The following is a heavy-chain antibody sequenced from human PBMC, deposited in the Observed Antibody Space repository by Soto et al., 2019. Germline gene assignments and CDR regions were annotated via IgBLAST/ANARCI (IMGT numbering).Heavy chain of an antibody. V-gene: IGHV2-5*01. CDR1: GFSLTTTGLG. CDR3: AHRPDGSHFDY. CDR2: IFWYDFQ. Sequence: QITLKESGLTLVKPTQTLTLTCNFSGFSLTTTGLGVGWIRQPPGKTLEFLASIFWYDFQRYSPSLKSRLTITMDTSRNQVVLTMTNMDPADTATYYCAHRPDGSHFDYWGQGILVTVSS. J-gene: IGHJ4*02. D-gene: IGHD6-25*01.